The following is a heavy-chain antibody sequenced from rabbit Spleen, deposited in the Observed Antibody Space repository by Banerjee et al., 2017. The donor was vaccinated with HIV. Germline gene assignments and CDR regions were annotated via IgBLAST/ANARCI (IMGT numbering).Heavy chain of an antibody. CDR3: ARGSATMTMVITGFYFSL. D-gene: IGHD2-1*01. Sequence: QEQLVESGGGLVQPEGSLTLTCKASGFSFSDRDVMCWVRQAPGKGLQWIACINASTGKPVYATWASGRFTISRTSSTTVTLRMTSLTAADTATYFCARGSATMTMVITGFYFSLWGQGTLVTVS. CDR1: GFSFSDRDV. CDR2: INASTGKP. J-gene: IGHJ4*01. V-gene: IGHV1S45*01.